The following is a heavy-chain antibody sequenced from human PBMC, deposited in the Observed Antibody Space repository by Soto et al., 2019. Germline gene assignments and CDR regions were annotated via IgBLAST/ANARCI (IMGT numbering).Heavy chain of an antibody. CDR3: ARGLSVTLFDN. Sequence: QVQLQESGPGLVKPSQTLSLTCTVSGGSISTGGYYWTWIRQHPGKGLEWIVYIYYSGSTYYNPSLKRRVTISVDTSKNQFSLKLSSVTAADTAVYYCARGLSVTLFDNWGQGTLVTVSS. CDR1: GGSISTGGYY. D-gene: IGHD4-17*01. V-gene: IGHV4-31*03. J-gene: IGHJ4*02. CDR2: IYYSGST.